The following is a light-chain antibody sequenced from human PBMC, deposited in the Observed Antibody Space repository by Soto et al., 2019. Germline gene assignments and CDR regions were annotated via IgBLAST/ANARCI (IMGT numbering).Light chain of an antibody. J-gene: IGKJ5*01. CDR2: DAS. CDR1: QSISTW. CDR3: QQYKSYSPIT. Sequence: DIQMTQSPATLSASVGDRVTIAGGASQSISTWLAWYHQKPGKAPTLLIYDASTLQSGVPSRFSGSVSGTEFTLTISSLQPDDFATYYCQQYKSYSPITFGQGTRLEIK. V-gene: IGKV1-5*01.